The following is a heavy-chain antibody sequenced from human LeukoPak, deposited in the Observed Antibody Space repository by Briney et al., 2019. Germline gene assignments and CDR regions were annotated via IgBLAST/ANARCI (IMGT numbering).Heavy chain of an antibody. CDR3: ARDPNRFPGGDYHRRVYYYYYMDV. D-gene: IGHD4-17*01. CDR2: ITTYNGNT. J-gene: IGHJ6*03. CDR1: GYTFTGYY. V-gene: IGHV1-18*04. Sequence: ASVKVSCKASGYTFTGYYMHWVRQAPGQGLEWMGWITTYNGNTNYAQNLQGRVTMTTDTSTSTAYMELRSLRSDDTAVYYCARDPNRFPGGDYHRRVYYYYYMDVWGKGTTVTVSS.